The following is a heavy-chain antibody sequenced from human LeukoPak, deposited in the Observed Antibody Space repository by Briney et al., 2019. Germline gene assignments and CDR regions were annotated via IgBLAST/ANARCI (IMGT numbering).Heavy chain of an antibody. D-gene: IGHD3-22*01. CDR3: ARDRGYYDSSGIDY. V-gene: IGHV4-59*01. CDR1: GGSISSYY. Sequence: SETLSLTCTVSGGSISSYYWSWIRQPPGKGLEWIGYIYYSGSTNYNPSLKSRVTISVDTSKNQFSLKLSSVTAAGTAVYYCARDRGYYDSSGIDYWGQGTLVTVSS. J-gene: IGHJ4*02. CDR2: IYYSGST.